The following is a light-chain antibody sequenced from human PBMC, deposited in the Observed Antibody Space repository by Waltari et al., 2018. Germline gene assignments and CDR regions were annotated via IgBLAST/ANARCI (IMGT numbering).Light chain of an antibody. V-gene: IGLV3-21*02. Sequence: YELTQPPSVSVAPGETATITCEGDDIGSKSVQWYKLKPGQAPVLAFYDDDYRHSGIPERVSGSNPGDTATLTISRVEAGDEADYYCQVWDSRSNRAIFGGRTKVTVV. J-gene: IGLJ2*01. CDR1: DIGSKS. CDR3: QVWDSRSNRAI. CDR2: DDD.